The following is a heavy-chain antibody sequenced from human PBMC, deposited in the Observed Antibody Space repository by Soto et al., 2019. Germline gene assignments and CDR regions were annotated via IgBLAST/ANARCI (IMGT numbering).Heavy chain of an antibody. D-gene: IGHD3-10*01. CDR2: VNPILSMS. J-gene: IGHJ4*02. CDR1: GDTFSFYS. Sequence: QVQLVQSGAEVKRPGSSVKVSCKASGDTFSFYSINWVRQAPGLGLEWMGRVNPILSMSNYAQRFQGRVTMTADKCTRTAYMELSGLRSEETAMYYCATSSGSGYRAFDYWGQGALATVSS. V-gene: IGHV1-69*04. CDR3: ATSSGSGYRAFDY.